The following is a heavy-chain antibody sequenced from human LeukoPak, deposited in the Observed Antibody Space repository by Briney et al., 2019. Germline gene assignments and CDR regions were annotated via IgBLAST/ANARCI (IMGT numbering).Heavy chain of an antibody. Sequence: GGSLRLSCAASGFTFSSYGMHWVRQAPGKGLEWVAVIWYDGSNKYYADSVKGRFTLSRDNSKNTLYLKMNSLRAEDTAVYYCARESTIYCSSTSCSILDYWGQGTLVTVSS. CDR3: ARESTIYCSSTSCSILDY. CDR1: GFTFSSYG. J-gene: IGHJ4*02. V-gene: IGHV3-33*01. D-gene: IGHD2-2*01. CDR2: IWYDGSNK.